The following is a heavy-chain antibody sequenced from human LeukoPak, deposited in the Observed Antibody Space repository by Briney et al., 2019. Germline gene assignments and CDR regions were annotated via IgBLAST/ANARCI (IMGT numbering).Heavy chain of an antibody. CDR1: GFTFSSYS. V-gene: IGHV3-48*04. J-gene: IGHJ3*02. D-gene: IGHD4-23*01. CDR2: ISSSGSTI. Sequence: GGSLRLSCAASGFTFSSYSMNWVRQAPGKGLEWVSYISSSGSTIYYADSVKGRFTISRDNAKNSLYLQMNSLRAEDTALYYCARINTVVTGPSDAFDIWGQGTMVTVSS. CDR3: ARINTVVTGPSDAFDI.